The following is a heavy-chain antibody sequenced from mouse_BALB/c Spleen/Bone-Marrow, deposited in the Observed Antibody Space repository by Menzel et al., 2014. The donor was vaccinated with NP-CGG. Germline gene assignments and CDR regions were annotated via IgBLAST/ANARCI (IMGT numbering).Heavy chain of an antibody. J-gene: IGHJ1*01. D-gene: IGHD2-1*01. V-gene: IGHV7-3*02. CDR2: IRNKANGYTT. CDR3: ARDINDNYNWYFDG. CDR1: GFTFTDYY. Sequence: EVKLMESGGGLVQPGGSLRLSCATSGFTFTDYYMSWVRQPPGKALEWLGFIRNKANGYTTEYSASVKGRFTISRDNSQSILYLQMNTLRAEDSATYFCARDINDNYNWYFDGWGAGTTVTVSS.